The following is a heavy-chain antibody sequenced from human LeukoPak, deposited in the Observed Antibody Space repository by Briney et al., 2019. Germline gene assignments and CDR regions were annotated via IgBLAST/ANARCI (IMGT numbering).Heavy chain of an antibody. CDR3: AKFLLSRSTPRIAVAGS. D-gene: IGHD6-19*01. Sequence: GGSLRLSCAASGFTFDDYAMHWVRQAPGKGLEWVAGISWNGGSIGYADSVKGRFTISRDNAKNSLYLQMNSLRAEDTALYYCAKFLLSRSTPRIAVAGSWGQGTLVTVSS. CDR2: ISWNGGSI. J-gene: IGHJ5*02. V-gene: IGHV3-9*01. CDR1: GFTFDDYA.